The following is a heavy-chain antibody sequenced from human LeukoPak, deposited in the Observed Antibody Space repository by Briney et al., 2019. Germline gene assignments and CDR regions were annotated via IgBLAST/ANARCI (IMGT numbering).Heavy chain of an antibody. V-gene: IGHV3-21*01. CDR1: GFTFSSYS. Sequence: PGGSLRLSCAASGFTFSSYSMNWVRQAPGKGLEWVSSISSSSSYVYYADSVKGRFTISRDNAENSLYLQMNSLRAEDTAVYYCARGAPEFHFDYWGQGTLVTVSS. CDR3: ARGAPEFHFDY. D-gene: IGHD1-26*01. J-gene: IGHJ4*02. CDR2: ISSSSSYV.